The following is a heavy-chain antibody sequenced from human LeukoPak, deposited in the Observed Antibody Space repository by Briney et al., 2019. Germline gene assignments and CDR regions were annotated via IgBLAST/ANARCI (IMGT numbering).Heavy chain of an antibody. V-gene: IGHV3-7*01. D-gene: IGHD2-21*02. CDR2: IKQDGSEK. CDR3: ATLVYCGGDCYSSDAFDI. CDR1: GFTFSSYW. J-gene: IGHJ3*02. Sequence: PGGSLRLSCAASGFTFSSYWMSWVRQAPGKGLERVANIKQDGSEKYYVDSVKGRFTISRDNAKNSLYLQMNSLRAEDTAVYYCATLVYCGGDCYSSDAFDIWGQGTMVTVSS.